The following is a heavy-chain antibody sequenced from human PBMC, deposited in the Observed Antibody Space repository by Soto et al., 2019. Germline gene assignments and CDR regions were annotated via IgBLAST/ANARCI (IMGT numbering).Heavy chain of an antibody. D-gene: IGHD6-6*01. J-gene: IGHJ4*02. CDR1: GFTFSNAW. CDR3: AKDGQGYSSSIGYYFDY. CDR2: IKSKPDGETL. Sequence: PGGSLRLSCAASGFTFSNAWMNWVRQAPGKGLEWVGRIKSKPDGETLDYAAPVKGRFTISRDDSKNTVYLQMNSLKTEDTAVYYCAKDGQGYSSSIGYYFDYWGQGTLVTVSS. V-gene: IGHV3-15*07.